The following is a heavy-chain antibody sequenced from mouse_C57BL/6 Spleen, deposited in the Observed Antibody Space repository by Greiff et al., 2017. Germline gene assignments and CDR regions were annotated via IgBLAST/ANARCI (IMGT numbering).Heavy chain of an antibody. D-gene: IGHD2-1*01. CDR2: ISDGGSYT. CDR3: AREEYCGNYYYFDD. CDR1: GFTFSSYA. V-gene: IGHV5-4*01. J-gene: IGHJ2*01. Sequence: DVMLVESGGGLVKPGGSLKLSCAASGFTFSSYAMSWVRQTPEKRLEWVATISDGGSYTYYPDNVKGRFTISRDNAKNNLYLQMSHLKSEDTAMYYCAREEYCGNYYYFDDWGQGTTLTVSS.